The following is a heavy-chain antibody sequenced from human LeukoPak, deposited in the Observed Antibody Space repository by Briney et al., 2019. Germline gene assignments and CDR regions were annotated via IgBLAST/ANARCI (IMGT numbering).Heavy chain of an antibody. J-gene: IGHJ5*02. V-gene: IGHV4-34*01. CDR2: INHSGST. CDR3: ARGGGARFDP. D-gene: IGHD3-16*01. Sequence: SETLSLTCAVYGGSFSGYYWSWFRQPPGEGLEWIGEINHSGSTNYNPSLKSRVTISVDTSKNQFSLKLSSVTAADTAVYYCARGGGARFDPWGQGTLVTVSS. CDR1: GGSFSGYY.